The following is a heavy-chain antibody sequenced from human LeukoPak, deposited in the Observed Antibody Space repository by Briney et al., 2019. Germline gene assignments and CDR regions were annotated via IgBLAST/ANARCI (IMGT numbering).Heavy chain of an antibody. D-gene: IGHD2-15*01. CDR2: INPSGGST. V-gene: IGHV1-46*01. J-gene: IGHJ4*02. Sequence: ASVKVSCKASGYTFTSYYMHWVRQAPGQGLEWMGIINPSGGSTSYAQKFQGRVTMTRDTSTSTVYMEQSSLRSEDTAVYYCARSIVVVVAATQTTHFDYWGQGTLVTVSS. CDR3: ARSIVVVVAATQTTHFDY. CDR1: GYTFTSYY.